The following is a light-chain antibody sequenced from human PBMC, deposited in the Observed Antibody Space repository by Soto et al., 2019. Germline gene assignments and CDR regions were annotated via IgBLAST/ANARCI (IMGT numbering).Light chain of an antibody. CDR2: AAS. J-gene: IGKJ5*01. CDR3: QQLNSF. Sequence: DIQLTQSPSFLSASVGERDTITCRASQGISSYLAWYQQKPGTAPKLLIYAASTLRSGVPSRFSGSGSGTEFTLTICSLQPEDFATYYCQQLNSFFGQGTRLEIK. V-gene: IGKV1-9*01. CDR1: QGISSY.